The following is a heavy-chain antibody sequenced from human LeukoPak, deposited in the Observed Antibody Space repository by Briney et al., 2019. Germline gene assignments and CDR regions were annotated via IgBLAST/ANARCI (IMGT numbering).Heavy chain of an antibody. CDR1: GFTFSNYA. J-gene: IGHJ4*02. V-gene: IGHV3-23*01. CDR3: AISIVARWVTDY. Sequence: GGSLRLSCVASGFTFSNYAMNWVRQAPGKALEWVSGITDSGSRTYYADSVKGRFTISRDNSDNTLYLQMNTLRPEDTAIYFCAISIVARWVTDYWGQGTLATVSS. D-gene: IGHD2/OR15-2a*01. CDR2: ITDSGSRT.